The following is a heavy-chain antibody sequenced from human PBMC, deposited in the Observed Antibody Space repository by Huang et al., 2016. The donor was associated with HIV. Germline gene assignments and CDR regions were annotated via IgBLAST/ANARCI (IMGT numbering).Heavy chain of an antibody. Sequence: EVHLVESGGDLVQPGGSLSLSCVASGFNFSAYWMSWVRQAAGKGLEWVANIKQDGSEKNYVDSVKGRFTISRDNAKNSVYLQLTSLRAEDTAVYYCARGGIYYDVLTGRHYYYNGLDVWGQGTTVTVSS. V-gene: IGHV3-7*01. J-gene: IGHJ6*02. D-gene: IGHD3-9*01. CDR1: GFNFSAYW. CDR3: ARGGIYYDVLTGRHYYYNGLDV. CDR2: IKQDGSEK.